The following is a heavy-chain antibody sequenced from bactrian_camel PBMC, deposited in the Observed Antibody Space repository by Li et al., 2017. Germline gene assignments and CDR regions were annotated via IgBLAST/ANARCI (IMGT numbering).Heavy chain of an antibody. CDR2: IYTASGTT. CDR3: AADLVCANGLVLLAKEYTF. Sequence: HVQLVESGGGLAQPGGSLRLSCTISGFTRSSYCMGWFRQAPGKEREALGTIYTASGTTVYADSVKGRFTISKDNNKYTLYLQMDNLKPEDTAMYYCAADLVCANGLVLLAKEYTFWGQGTQVTVS. V-gene: IGHV3-2*01. D-gene: IGHD1*01. J-gene: IGHJ4*01. CDR1: GFTRSSYC.